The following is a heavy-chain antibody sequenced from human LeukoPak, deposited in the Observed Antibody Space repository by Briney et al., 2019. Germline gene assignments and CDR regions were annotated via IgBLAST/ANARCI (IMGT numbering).Heavy chain of an antibody. D-gene: IGHD3-22*01. J-gene: IGHJ4*02. V-gene: IGHV4-59*01. Sequence: SETLSLTCTVSGGSISSYYWTWIRQPPGKGLEWIGYIYDSGSTNYNPSLKSRVTISVDTSKNQFSLKLSSVTAADTAVYYCARGYYYDASGYARSFDYWGQGTLVTVSS. CDR2: IYDSGST. CDR1: GGSISSYY. CDR3: ARGYYYDASGYARSFDY.